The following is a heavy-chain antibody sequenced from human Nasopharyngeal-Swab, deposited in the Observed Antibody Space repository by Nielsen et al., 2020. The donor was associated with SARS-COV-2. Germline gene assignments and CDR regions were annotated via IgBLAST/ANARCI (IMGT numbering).Heavy chain of an antibody. Sequence: GESLKISCAASGFTFSRYTMHWVRQAPGKGPEWVAVISYDGSNKYYADSVKGRFTISRGISKNTLYLQMNSLRAEDTAVFYCASTPLDSSGYYYAFHYWGRGTLVTVSS. D-gene: IGHD3-22*01. CDR2: ISYDGSNK. CDR1: GFTFSRYT. CDR3: ASTPLDSSGYYYAFHY. J-gene: IGHJ4*02. V-gene: IGHV3-30-3*01.